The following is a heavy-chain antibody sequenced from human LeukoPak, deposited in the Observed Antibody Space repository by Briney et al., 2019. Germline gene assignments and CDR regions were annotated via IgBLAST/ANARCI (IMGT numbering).Heavy chain of an antibody. CDR2: ISGSGGST. Sequence: GGSLRLSCAASGFTFSSYAMSWVRQAPGKGLEWVSAISGSGGSTYYADSVKGRFTISRDNSKNTLYLQMNSLRAEDTAVYYCAKDGREQWLVPGIYYFDYWGQGTLVTVSS. J-gene: IGHJ4*02. V-gene: IGHV3-23*01. CDR3: AKDGREQWLVPGIYYFDY. D-gene: IGHD6-19*01. CDR1: GFTFSSYA.